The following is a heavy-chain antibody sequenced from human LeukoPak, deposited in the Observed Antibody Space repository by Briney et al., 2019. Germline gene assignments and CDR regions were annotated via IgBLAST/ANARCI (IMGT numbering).Heavy chain of an antibody. CDR2: IKSDGST. CDR3: ARAPSEIGGYYPEYFRH. D-gene: IGHD3-3*01. J-gene: IGHJ1*01. Sequence: PGGSVRLSCAASGFTFSTYWMHWVRQAPGKGLVWVSRIKSDGSTNYADSVKGRFTISRDNAKSTLSLQMNSLRPEDTGVYYCARAPSEIGGYYPEYFRHWGQGTLVTVSS. CDR1: GFTFSTYW. V-gene: IGHV3-74*01.